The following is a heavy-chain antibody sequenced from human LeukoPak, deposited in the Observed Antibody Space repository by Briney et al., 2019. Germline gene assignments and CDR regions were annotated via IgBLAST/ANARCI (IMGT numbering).Heavy chain of an antibody. V-gene: IGHV3-23*01. J-gene: IGHJ4*02. Sequence: GGSLRLSCAASGFTFSSYAMSWVRQAPGKGLEWVSGISGSGDNTDYADSVKGRFTISRDNSKNTLYVQVNSLGTEDTAAYYCAKGSYYDSSGSFYFDYWGQGTLVTVSS. CDR1: GFTFSSYA. CDR2: ISGSGDNT. D-gene: IGHD3-22*01. CDR3: AKGSYYDSSGSFYFDY.